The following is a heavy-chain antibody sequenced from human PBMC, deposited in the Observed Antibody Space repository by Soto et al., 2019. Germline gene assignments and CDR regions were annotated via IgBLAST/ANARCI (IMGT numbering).Heavy chain of an antibody. CDR1: GFTFDDYA. CDR2: ISWNSDTI. V-gene: IGHV3-9*01. CDR3: ANHLRYRDDYGDDGGWG. J-gene: IGHJ4*02. Sequence: EVQLVESGGGLVQPGRSLRLSCAASGFTFDDYAMHWVRQAPGKGLEWVSGISWNSDTINYADSVKGRFTISRDNAKNSLYLKMNSLKTEDTAFYYCANHLRYRDDYGDDGGWGWGQGTLVTVSS. D-gene: IGHD4-17*01.